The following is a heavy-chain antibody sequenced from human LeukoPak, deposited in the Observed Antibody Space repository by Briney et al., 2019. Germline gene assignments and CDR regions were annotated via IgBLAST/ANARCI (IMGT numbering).Heavy chain of an antibody. D-gene: IGHD7-27*01. CDR3: AKDGGLWVSAHWGDS. J-gene: IGHJ4*02. CDR1: GFTFRSYW. Sequence: GGSLRLSCTASGFTFRSYWMSWVRQAPGKGLEWVANIKQDGSEKYYMDSVKGRFTISRDNAKTSLYLQMKNLRAEDTAVYYCAKDGGLWVSAHWGDSWGRGTLVTVSS. CDR2: IKQDGSEK. V-gene: IGHV3-7*03.